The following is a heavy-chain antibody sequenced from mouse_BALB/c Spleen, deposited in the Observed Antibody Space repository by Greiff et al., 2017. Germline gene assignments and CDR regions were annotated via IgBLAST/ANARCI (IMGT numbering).Heavy chain of an antibody. V-gene: IGHV14-3*02. CDR2: IDPANGNT. Sequence: DVQLVESGAELVKPGASVKLSCTASGFNIKDTYMHWVKQRPEQGLEWIGRIDPANGNTKYDPKFQGKATITADTSSNTAYLQLSSLTSEDTAVYYCARMGLRSPFAYWGQGTLVTVSA. J-gene: IGHJ3*01. CDR3: ARMGLRSPFAY. D-gene: IGHD1-1*01. CDR1: GFNIKDTY.